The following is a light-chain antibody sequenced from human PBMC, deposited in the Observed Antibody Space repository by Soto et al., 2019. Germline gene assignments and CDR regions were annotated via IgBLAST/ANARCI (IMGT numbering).Light chain of an antibody. CDR2: DVN. CDR3: SSYRTSSIVV. CDR1: SSDVGGYNY. J-gene: IGLJ2*01. Sequence: SALTQPASVSGSPGQSITISCTGTSSDVGGYNYVSWYQQHPGKAPKVMIYDVNYRPSGVSNRFSGTKSDNTASLTISGLQAEDEADYYCSSYRTSSIVVFGGGTKLTVL. V-gene: IGLV2-14*01.